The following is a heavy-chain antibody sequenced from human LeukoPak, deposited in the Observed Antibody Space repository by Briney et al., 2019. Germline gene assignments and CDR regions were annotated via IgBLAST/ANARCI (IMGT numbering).Heavy chain of an antibody. V-gene: IGHV4-4*07. CDR3: ARVGEKAFHLWPEIDY. Sequence: SETLSLTCTVSGGSISNYYWSWIRQPAGKGLEWIGQIYTSGSTNYNPSLKSRVTMSIDTSKNQFSLKLSSVTAADTAVYYCARVGEKAFHLWPEIDYWGQGTLVTVSS. J-gene: IGHJ4*02. D-gene: IGHD5-24*01. CDR2: IYTSGST. CDR1: GGSISNYY.